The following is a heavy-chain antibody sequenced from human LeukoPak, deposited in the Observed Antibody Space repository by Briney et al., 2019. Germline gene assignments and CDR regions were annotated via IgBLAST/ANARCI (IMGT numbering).Heavy chain of an antibody. V-gene: IGHV3-74*01. J-gene: IGHJ4*02. CDR3: AREGGYSGYEIDY. CDR2: INSDGSST. D-gene: IGHD5-12*01. CDR1: GFTFSSYW. Sequence: GGSLRLSCAASGFTFSSYWMHWVRQAPGKGLVWVSRINSDGSSTSYADSVKGRFTISRDNAKNTLYLQMNSPRAEDTAVYYCAREGGYSGYEIDYWGQGTLVTVSS.